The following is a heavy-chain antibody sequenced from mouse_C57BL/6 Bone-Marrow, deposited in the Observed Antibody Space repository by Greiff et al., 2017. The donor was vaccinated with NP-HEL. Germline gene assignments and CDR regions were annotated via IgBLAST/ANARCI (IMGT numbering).Heavy chain of an antibody. V-gene: IGHV1-81*01. J-gene: IGHJ1*03. CDR3: AGLYYWYFDV. D-gene: IGHD6-1*01. CDR2: IYPRSGNT. Sequence: QVQLQQSGAELARPGASVKLSCKASGYTFTSYGITWVKQRTGQGLEWIGEIYPRSGNTYYNEKFKGKATLTADKSSSTAYMELRSLTSEYAAVYFCAGLYYWYFDVWGTGTTVTVSS. CDR1: GYTFTSYG.